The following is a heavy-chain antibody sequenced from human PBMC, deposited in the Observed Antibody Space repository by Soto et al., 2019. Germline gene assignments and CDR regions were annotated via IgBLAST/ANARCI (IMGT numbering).Heavy chain of an antibody. D-gene: IGHD1-7*01. J-gene: IGHJ4*02. Sequence: PGGSLRLSCAASGFSFSSDSRGWVRQAPGKGLEWVSSISSSGSFMNYADSVKGRFTISRDNAKNSLYLQMSGLKDEDTAVYYCARDPPTGTTLDWADSWGQGTLVTVSS. CDR2: ISSSGSFM. V-gene: IGHV3-21*01. CDR1: GFSFSSDS. CDR3: ARDPPTGTTLDWADS.